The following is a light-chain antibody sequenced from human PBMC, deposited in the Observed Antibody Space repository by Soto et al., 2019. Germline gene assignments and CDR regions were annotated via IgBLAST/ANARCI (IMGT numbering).Light chain of an antibody. CDR2: GAS. CDR3: QQYRTSPIT. CDR1: QSITNNY. V-gene: IGKV3-20*01. J-gene: IGKJ5*01. Sequence: ETLLTQSPGTLSLSPGERATLSCRASQSITNNYLAWYQQKPGQAPRLLIYGASSRVTGIPDRFSGSGSGTDFTLTISRLEPEDFAVYYCQQYRTSPITFGQGTRLEIK.